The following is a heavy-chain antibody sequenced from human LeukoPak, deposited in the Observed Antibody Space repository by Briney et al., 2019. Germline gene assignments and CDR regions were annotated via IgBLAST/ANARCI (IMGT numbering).Heavy chain of an antibody. J-gene: IGHJ5*02. Sequence: ASVKVSCKASGYTFTGYYMHWVRQAPGQGLEWMGWINPNSGGTNYAQKFQGRVTMTRDTSISTAYMELSRLRSDDTAVYYCARLTIRAHRGSGSQNNWFDPWGQGTLVTVSS. CDR2: INPNSGGT. CDR3: ARLTIRAHRGSGSQNNWFDP. V-gene: IGHV1-2*02. CDR1: GYTFTGYY. D-gene: IGHD3-10*01.